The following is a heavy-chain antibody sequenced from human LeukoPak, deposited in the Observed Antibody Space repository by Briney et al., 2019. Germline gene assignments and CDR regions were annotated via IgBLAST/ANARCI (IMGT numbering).Heavy chain of an antibody. V-gene: IGHV3-7*01. J-gene: IGHJ4*02. CDR1: GFTFSSYW. CDR3: ARSRRPVVGDSKLYYFDC. D-gene: IGHD1-26*01. Sequence: HPGGSLRLSCAASGFTFSSYWMSWVRQAPGKGLEWVASIKPDGSEKYFVDSVKGRFTISRDNAKNSLYLQMNSLRAEDTAMYYCARSRRPVVGDSKLYYFDCWGQGTLVTVSS. CDR2: IKPDGSEK.